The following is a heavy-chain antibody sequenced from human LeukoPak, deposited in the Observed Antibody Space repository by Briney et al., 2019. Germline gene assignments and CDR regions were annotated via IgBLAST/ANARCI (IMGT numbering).Heavy chain of an antibody. CDR2: ISSSSSSYI. J-gene: IGHJ2*01. D-gene: IGHD3-3*01. CDR1: GFTFSSYS. V-gene: IGHV3-21*04. Sequence: GGSLRLSCAASGFTFSSYSMNWVRQAPGKGLEWVSSISSSSSSYIYYADSVKGRFTISRDNAKNSLYLQMNSLRAEDTAVYYCARERSPKYFNLWGRGTLVTVSS. CDR3: ARERSPKYFNL.